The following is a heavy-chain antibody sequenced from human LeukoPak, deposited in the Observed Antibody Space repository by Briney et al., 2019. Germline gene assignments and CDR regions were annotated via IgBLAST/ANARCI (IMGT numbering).Heavy chain of an antibody. D-gene: IGHD6-13*01. CDR1: GFTFSSYW. V-gene: IGHV3-74*01. CDR2: INSDGSST. J-gene: IGHJ4*02. Sequence: PRGSLRVSCAASGFTFSSYWMHWVRQVPGKGLQWVSRINSDGSSTNYADSVKGRFTISRDNAKDRLFLQMNSLRVEDSALYYCTRDLYVGDLAAAGAFDYWGQGTLGSVSS. CDR3: TRDLYVGDLAAAGAFDY.